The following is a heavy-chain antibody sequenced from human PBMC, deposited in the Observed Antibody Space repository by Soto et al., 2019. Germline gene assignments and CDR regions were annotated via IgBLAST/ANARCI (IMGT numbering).Heavy chain of an antibody. D-gene: IGHD3-10*01. V-gene: IGHV4-31*03. Sequence: SESLSLTGTVSDSSNRSGGYNRSWIRQHPGKGLEWIGYIYYSGSTYYNPSLKSRVTISVDTSKNQFSLKLSSVTAADTAVYYCARGSSGFKSTYDYWGQGTLVTVS. CDR3: ARGSSGFKSTYDY. CDR2: IYYSGST. CDR1: DSSNRSGGYN. J-gene: IGHJ4*02.